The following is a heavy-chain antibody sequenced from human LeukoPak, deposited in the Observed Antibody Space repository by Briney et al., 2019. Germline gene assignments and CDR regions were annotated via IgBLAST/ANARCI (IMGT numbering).Heavy chain of an antibody. J-gene: IGHJ4*02. CDR3: AREGYSRHNYFDY. CDR1: GFTFSSYS. Sequence: PGGSLRLSCAASGFTFSSYSMNWVRQAPGKGLEWVSSISSSSSYIYYADSVKGRFTFSRDNAKNSLYLQMNSLRAEDTAVYYCAREGYSRHNYFDYWGQGTLVTVSS. D-gene: IGHD5-18*01. CDR2: ISSSSSYI. V-gene: IGHV3-21*01.